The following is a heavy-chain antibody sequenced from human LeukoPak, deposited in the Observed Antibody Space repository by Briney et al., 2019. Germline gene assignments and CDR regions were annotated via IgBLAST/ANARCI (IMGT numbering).Heavy chain of an antibody. Sequence: ASVKLSCNSSGGTFSSYAISWVRQAPAQGLEWMGRIIPILGITNYAQKFQGRVTITADKSTSTAYMELSSLRSEDTAVYYCARDRGVLSGYSSSWYSFNWFDPWGQGTLVTVSS. CDR2: IIPILGIT. CDR1: GGTFSSYA. V-gene: IGHV1-69*04. J-gene: IGHJ5*02. D-gene: IGHD6-13*01. CDR3: ARDRGVLSGYSSSWYSFNWFDP.